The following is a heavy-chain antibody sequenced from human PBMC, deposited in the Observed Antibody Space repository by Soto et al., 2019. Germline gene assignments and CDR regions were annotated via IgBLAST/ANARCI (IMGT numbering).Heavy chain of an antibody. J-gene: IGHJ4*02. D-gene: IGHD3-3*01. CDR1: GFTFISYW. Sequence: GGSLRLSCAASGFTFISYWMSWVRQAPGKGLEWVANIKQDGSEKYYVDSVKGRFTISRDNAKNSLYLQMNSLRAEDTAVYYCARGGVLEWLSVDYWGQGTLVTVSS. CDR2: IKQDGSEK. CDR3: ARGGVLEWLSVDY. V-gene: IGHV3-7*03.